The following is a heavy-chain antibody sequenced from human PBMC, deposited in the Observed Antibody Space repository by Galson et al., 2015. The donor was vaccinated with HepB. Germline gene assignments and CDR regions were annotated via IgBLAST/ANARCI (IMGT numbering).Heavy chain of an antibody. CDR2: INSDGSST. J-gene: IGHJ6*02. V-gene: IGHV3-74*01. CDR3: ARDGGWEPAAKDPYYYGMDV. CDR1: GFTFSSYW. D-gene: IGHD2-2*01. Sequence: SLRLSCAASGFTFSSYWMHWVRQAPGKGLVWVSRINSDGSSTSYADSVKGRFTISRDNAKNTLYLQMNSLRAEDTAVYYCARDGGWEPAAKDPYYYGMDVWGQGTTVTVSS.